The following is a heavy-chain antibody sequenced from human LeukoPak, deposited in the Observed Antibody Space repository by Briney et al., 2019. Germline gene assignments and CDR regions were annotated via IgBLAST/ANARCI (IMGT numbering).Heavy chain of an antibody. D-gene: IGHD3-22*01. CDR1: GGSISSGGYY. CDR2: IYYSGST. Sequence: SQTLSLTCTVSGGSISSGGYYWSWIRQHPGKGLEWIGYIYYSGSTYYNPSLKSRVTISVDTSKNQFSLKLSSVTAADTAVYYCARDGPRSSGYPDTWGQGTLVTVSS. J-gene: IGHJ5*02. V-gene: IGHV4-31*03. CDR3: ARDGPRSSGYPDT.